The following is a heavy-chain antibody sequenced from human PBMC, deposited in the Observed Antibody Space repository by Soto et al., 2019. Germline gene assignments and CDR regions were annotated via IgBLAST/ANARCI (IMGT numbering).Heavy chain of an antibody. J-gene: IGHJ3*02. CDR3: AWTLQFKGGGVFDI. D-gene: IGHD4-4*01. CDR1: DYSISNAYY. Sequence: QVQLQESGPGLVKPSETLSLTCAVSDYSISNAYYWGWVRQPPGKGLEWIGTLYESGTTFYNPSLQSRVTISIDTSKSHFSLKLDSVTAADTAVYYCAWTLQFKGGGVFDIWGQETMITVAS. CDR2: LYESGTT. V-gene: IGHV4-38-2*01.